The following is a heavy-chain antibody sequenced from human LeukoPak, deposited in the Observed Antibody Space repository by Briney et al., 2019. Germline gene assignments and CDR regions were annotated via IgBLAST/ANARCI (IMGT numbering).Heavy chain of an antibody. J-gene: IGHJ3*01. CDR2: IDYSVSA. CDR1: GVSICGYY. V-gene: IGHV4-59*08. CDR3: AKSDGYGLVEM. Sequence: PSESLCLTRTVSGVSICGYYVSSIREPPGKGGGWMGYIDYSVSATYTPSLQSPVTISVDTSKHQFSLNLKSVTLSHTATQYCAKSDGYGLVEMWGERTMVSVS. D-gene: IGHD3-10*01.